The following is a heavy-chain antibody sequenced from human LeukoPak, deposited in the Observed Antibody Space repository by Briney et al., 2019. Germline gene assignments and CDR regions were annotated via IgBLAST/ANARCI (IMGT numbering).Heavy chain of an antibody. Sequence: LSGGSLRLSCAASGFTFDDYAMHWVRQAPGKGLEWVSGISWNSGSIGHADSVKGRFTISRDNAKNSLYLQMNSLRAEDTALYYCAKELNYDFWSGYIYDMDVWGQGTTVTVSS. J-gene: IGHJ6*02. V-gene: IGHV3-9*01. D-gene: IGHD3-3*01. CDR1: GFTFDDYA. CDR3: AKELNYDFWSGYIYDMDV. CDR2: ISWNSGSI.